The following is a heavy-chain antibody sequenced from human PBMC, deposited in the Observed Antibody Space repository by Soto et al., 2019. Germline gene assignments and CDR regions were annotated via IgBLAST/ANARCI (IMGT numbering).Heavy chain of an antibody. D-gene: IGHD3-10*01. CDR2: INAGNGNT. J-gene: IGHJ4*02. V-gene: IGHV1-3*01. Sequence: ASVKVSCKASGYTFTSYAMHWVRQAPGQRLEWMGWINAGNGNTKYSQKFQGRVTITRDTSASTAYMELSSLRSEDTAVYYCATGAPIWFGELLPDIYFDYWGQGTLVTVSS. CDR3: ATGAPIWFGELLPDIYFDY. CDR1: GYTFTSYA.